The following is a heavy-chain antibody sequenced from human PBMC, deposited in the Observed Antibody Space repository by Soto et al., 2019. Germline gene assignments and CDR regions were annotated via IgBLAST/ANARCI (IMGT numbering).Heavy chain of an antibody. CDR2: INSDGNST. V-gene: IGHV3-74*01. D-gene: IGHD5-18*01. Sequence: PGGSLRLSCAASGFTFSSYWMHWVRQAPGKGLLWVSRINSDGNSTGYADSVKGRFTISRDNAKNTLYLQMNSLRVEDIGVYYCARDMDTAWWFDYWGQGTLVTVSS. CDR1: GFTFSSYW. CDR3: ARDMDTAWWFDY. J-gene: IGHJ4*01.